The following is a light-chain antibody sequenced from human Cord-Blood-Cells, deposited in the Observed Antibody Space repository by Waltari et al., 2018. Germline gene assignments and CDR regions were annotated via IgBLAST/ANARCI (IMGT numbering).Light chain of an antibody. V-gene: IGKV3-15*01. CDR1: QSVSSN. Sequence: DIVMTQSPATLSVSPGERATLSCRASQSVSSNLAWYQQKPGQAPRLLIYGASTRATGIPARFSGSGSGTEFTLTINSLQSEDFAVYYCQQYNNWWTFGQGTKVEIK. CDR3: QQYNNWWT. CDR2: GAS. J-gene: IGKJ1*01.